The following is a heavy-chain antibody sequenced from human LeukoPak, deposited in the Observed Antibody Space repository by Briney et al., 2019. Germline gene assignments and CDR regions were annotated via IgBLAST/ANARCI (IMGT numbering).Heavy chain of an antibody. Sequence: GASVKVSCKASGYTFTSYDINWVRQATGQGLEWMGWMNPNSGNTGYAQKFQGRVTMTRNTSISTAYMELSSLRSEDTAVYYCASASNSRIDWFDPWGQGTLVTVPS. D-gene: IGHD6-6*01. J-gene: IGHJ5*02. CDR3: ASASNSRIDWFDP. V-gene: IGHV1-8*01. CDR1: GYTFTSYD. CDR2: MNPNSGNT.